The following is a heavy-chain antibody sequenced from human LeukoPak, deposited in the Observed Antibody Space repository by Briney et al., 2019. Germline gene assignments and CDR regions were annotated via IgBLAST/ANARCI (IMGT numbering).Heavy chain of an antibody. CDR2: ISYSGGST. D-gene: IGHD3-22*01. CDR3: AKWGQYYFDSSGYNFDY. Sequence: GGSLRLSCAASGFTFTNYAMNWVRQAPGKGLEWVSSISYSGGSTYYAESVKGRFTISRDTSKNTLYLQMNSLTPEDTAVYYCAKWGQYYFDSSGYNFDYWGQGTLVTVSS. J-gene: IGHJ4*02. V-gene: IGHV3-23*01. CDR1: GFTFTNYA.